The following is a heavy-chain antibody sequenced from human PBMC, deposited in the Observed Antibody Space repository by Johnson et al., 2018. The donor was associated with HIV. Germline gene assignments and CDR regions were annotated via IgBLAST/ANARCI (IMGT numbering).Heavy chain of an antibody. CDR1: GFTFSIYD. Sequence: VQLVESGGGVVQPGRSLRLSCAASGFTFSIYDMHWVRQTTGKGLEWVSAIGVTSDTYYPGSVKGRFTISRDNAKKSLYLQMNRLRAGDTAVYYCARGKGWLDAFDMWGQGTMVTVSS. CDR2: IGVTSDT. D-gene: IGHD3-22*01. CDR3: ARGKGWLDAFDM. J-gene: IGHJ3*02. V-gene: IGHV3-13*01.